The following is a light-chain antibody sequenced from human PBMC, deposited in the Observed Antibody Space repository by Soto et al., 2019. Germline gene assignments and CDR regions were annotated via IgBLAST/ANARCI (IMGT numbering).Light chain of an antibody. CDR2: AAS. J-gene: IGKJ1*01. V-gene: IGKV1-39*01. CDR3: QQGYSNPWT. Sequence: DIQMTQSPSSLSASIGDRVTITCRASQTVNTYLHWYQQKPGKAPKLLIYAASNLQSGVPSRFSGSGSGTTFNLSLNSLQPEDFATYYCQQGYSNPWTFGQGTKVEMK. CDR1: QTVNTY.